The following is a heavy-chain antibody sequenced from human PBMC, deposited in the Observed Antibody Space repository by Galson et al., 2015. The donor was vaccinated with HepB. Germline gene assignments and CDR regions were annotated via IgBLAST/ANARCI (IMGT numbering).Heavy chain of an antibody. Sequence: QSGAEVKKPGESLKISCKGSGYNFTNYWIGWVRQMPGKGLEWMGIIYPGDLDIKYSPSFRGLVTISVDKSVSTAYLQWSSLKASDTAMYYCARQLNFDYWGQGTLVTVSS. CDR1: GYNFTNYW. CDR2: IYPGDLDI. CDR3: ARQLNFDY. J-gene: IGHJ4*02. V-gene: IGHV5-51*01.